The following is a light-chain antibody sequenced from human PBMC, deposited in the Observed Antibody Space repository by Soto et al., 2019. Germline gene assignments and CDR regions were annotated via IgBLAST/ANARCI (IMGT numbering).Light chain of an antibody. Sequence: PGDRVTITCRASQRISSWLAWYQQKPGQAPRLLIYGASSRATGIPDRFSGSGSGTDFTLTISRLEPEDFAVYYCQQHGISHITFGQGARLEIK. V-gene: IGKV3-20*01. CDR1: QRISSW. CDR3: QQHGISHIT. J-gene: IGKJ5*01. CDR2: GAS.